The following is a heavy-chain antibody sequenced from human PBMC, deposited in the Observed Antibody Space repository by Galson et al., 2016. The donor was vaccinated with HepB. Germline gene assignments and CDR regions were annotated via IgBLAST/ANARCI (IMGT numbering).Heavy chain of an antibody. CDR1: GYTFNTYP. CDR2: INTNTGNP. J-gene: IGHJ6*02. V-gene: IGHV7-4-1*02. CDR3: AKGIGGNYAYYFDGMDV. D-gene: IGHD1-7*01. Sequence: SVKVSCKASGYTFNTYPMHWVRQAPGQGLEWMGWINTNTGNPTFAQGFTGRFVFSLDTSVSTAYLQISSLKADDTATDYCAKGIGGNYAYYFDGMDVWGQGTTVTVSS.